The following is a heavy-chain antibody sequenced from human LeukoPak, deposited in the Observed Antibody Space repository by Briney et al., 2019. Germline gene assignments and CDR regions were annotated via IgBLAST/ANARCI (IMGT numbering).Heavy chain of an antibody. CDR2: IWYDGSNK. Sequence: RPLRLSCAASGFTFSSYGMHWARQAPGKGLEWVAVIWYDGSNKYYADSVKCRFTICRDNSKNTLYLQMNSLRAEDTAVYYCAKELEGYSGYGRYYYYGMDVWGQGTTVTVSS. CDR3: AKELEGYSGYGRYYYYGMDV. D-gene: IGHD5-12*01. CDR1: GFTFSSYG. J-gene: IGHJ6*02. V-gene: IGHV3-33*06.